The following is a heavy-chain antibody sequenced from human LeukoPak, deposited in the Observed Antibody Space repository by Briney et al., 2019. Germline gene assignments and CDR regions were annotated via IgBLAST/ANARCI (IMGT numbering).Heavy chain of an antibody. J-gene: IGHJ5*02. D-gene: IGHD6-6*01. V-gene: IGHV5-51*01. CDR2: IYPGDSDI. CDR3: ARQYTSSSGWFDP. Sequence: GESLMISCKGSGYSFANSWIGWVRQMPGKGLEWMGIIYPGDSDIRYSLSFQGQVTISADKSINTAYLQWSSLKASDTAMYYCARQYTSSSGWFDPWGQGTLVTVSS. CDR1: GYSFANSW.